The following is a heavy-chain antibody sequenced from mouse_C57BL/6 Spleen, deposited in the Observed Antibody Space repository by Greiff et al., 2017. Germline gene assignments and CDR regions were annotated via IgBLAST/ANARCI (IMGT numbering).Heavy chain of an antibody. D-gene: IGHD3-2*02. J-gene: IGHJ4*01. CDR2: IDPSDSYT. Sequence: VQLQQSGAELVKPGASVKLSCKASGYTFTSYWMQWVKQRPGQGLEWIGEIDPSDSYTNYNQKFKGKATLTVDTSSSTAYMQLSSLTSEDSAVYYCAREAQANAMDYWGQGTSVTVSS. V-gene: IGHV1-50*01. CDR3: AREAQANAMDY. CDR1: GYTFTSYW.